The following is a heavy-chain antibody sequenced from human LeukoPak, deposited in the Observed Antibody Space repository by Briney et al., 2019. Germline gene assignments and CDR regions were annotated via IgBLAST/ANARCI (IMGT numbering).Heavy chain of an antibody. V-gene: IGHV1-8*01. Sequence: ASVKVSCKASGYTFTSYEINWVRQATGQGLEWMGWMNPNSGNTGYAQKFQGRVTMTRNTSISTAYMELSSLRSEDTAVYYCARGNRITIFGVVMKYYGMDVWGQGTTVTVSS. CDR1: GYTFTSYE. CDR2: MNPNSGNT. CDR3: ARGNRITIFGVVMKYYGMDV. D-gene: IGHD3-3*01. J-gene: IGHJ6*02.